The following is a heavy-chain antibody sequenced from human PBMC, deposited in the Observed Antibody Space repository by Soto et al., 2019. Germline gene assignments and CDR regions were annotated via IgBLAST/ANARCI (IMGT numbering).Heavy chain of an antibody. V-gene: IGHV3-7*01. CDR1: GFTFSAFW. CDR2: VKPDGSDK. Sequence: EVQLVESGGGLVQPGGSLRLSCAASGFTFSAFWMSWVRQAPGKGLEWVANVKPDGSDKYYVDCVKGRFTISRDNAKDSLYLQMISLRDEDTAVYYCATETYWSFDYWGQGALVTVSS. CDR3: ATETYWSFDY. D-gene: IGHD2-8*02. J-gene: IGHJ4*02.